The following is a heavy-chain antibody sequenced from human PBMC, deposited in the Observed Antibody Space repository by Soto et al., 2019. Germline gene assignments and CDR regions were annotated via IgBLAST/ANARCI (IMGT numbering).Heavy chain of an antibody. J-gene: IGHJ4*02. Sequence: RRLSCVASGFTFSNDGMVWVRQAPGKGLEWVTTISSDGRNEHYADSVKGRFTVSRDNSKNTLFLQMDSLRDEDTAVYYCARGGTPYFDCWGQGXLVTVYS. D-gene: IGHD1-1*01. CDR1: GFTFSNDG. CDR3: ARGGTPYFDC. CDR2: ISSDGRNE. V-gene: IGHV3-30*04.